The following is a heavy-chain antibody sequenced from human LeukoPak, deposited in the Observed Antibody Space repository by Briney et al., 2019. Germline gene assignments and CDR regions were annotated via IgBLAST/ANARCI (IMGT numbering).Heavy chain of an antibody. CDR3: ARSIVVVPAAMQGYYYYYMDV. V-gene: IGHV4-59*08. Sequence: SETLSLTCTVSGGSISSYYWSWIRQPPGKGLEWIGYIYYSGSTNYNPSLKSRVTISVDTSKNQFSLKLSSVTAADTAVYYCARSIVVVPAAMQGYYYYYMDVWGKGTTVTVSS. CDR1: GGSISSYY. CDR2: IYYSGST. J-gene: IGHJ6*03. D-gene: IGHD2-2*01.